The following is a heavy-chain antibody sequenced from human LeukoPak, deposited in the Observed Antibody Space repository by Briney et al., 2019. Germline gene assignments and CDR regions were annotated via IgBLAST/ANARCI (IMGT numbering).Heavy chain of an antibody. V-gene: IGHV4-59*11. CDR2: IYYSGST. Sequence: PSETLSLTCTVSGGSISSHCWSWIRQPPGKGLEWIGYIYYSGSTNYNPSLKSRVTISVDTSKNQFSLKLSSVTAADTSVYYCARAAITHGRAFDIWGQGTMVTVSS. CDR1: GGSISSHC. J-gene: IGHJ3*02. CDR3: ARAAITHGRAFDI. D-gene: IGHD1-14*01.